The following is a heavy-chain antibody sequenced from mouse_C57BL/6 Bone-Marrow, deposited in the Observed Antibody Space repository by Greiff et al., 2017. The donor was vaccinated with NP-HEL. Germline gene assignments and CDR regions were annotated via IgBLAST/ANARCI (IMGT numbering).Heavy chain of an antibody. Sequence: EVHLVESGGGLVQPGGSLSLSCAASGFTFTDYYMSWVRQPPGKALEWLGFIRNKANGYTTEYSASVKGRFTISRDNSQSILYLQMNALRAEDSATYYCARFYYYFDYWGQGTTLTVSS. V-gene: IGHV7-3*01. CDR3: ARFYYYFDY. CDR2: IRNKANGYTT. CDR1: GFTFTDYY. D-gene: IGHD1-1*01. J-gene: IGHJ2*01.